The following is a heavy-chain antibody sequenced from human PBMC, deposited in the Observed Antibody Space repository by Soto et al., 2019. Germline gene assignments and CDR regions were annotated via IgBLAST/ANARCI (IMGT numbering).Heavy chain of an antibody. CDR1: GFTFSSYG. D-gene: IGHD2-15*01. V-gene: IGHV3-30*18. CDR3: AKDKGYSYYYGMDV. J-gene: IGHJ6*02. Sequence: PGGSLRLSCAASGFTFSSYGMHWVRQATGKGLEWVAVISYDGSNKYYADSVKGRFTISRDNSKSTLYLQMNSLRAEDTAVYYCAKDKGYSYYYGMDVWGQGTTVTVS. CDR2: ISYDGSNK.